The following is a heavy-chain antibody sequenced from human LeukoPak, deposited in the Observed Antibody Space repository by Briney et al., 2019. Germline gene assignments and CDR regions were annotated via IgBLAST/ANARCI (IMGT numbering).Heavy chain of an antibody. CDR3: ARRWLGDPYGMDV. J-gene: IGHJ6*02. CDR2: LGGLSESV. V-gene: IGHV3-23*01. Sequence: GGSLRLSCAASGFIFSNYAMTWVRQAPGKGLEWVSILGGLSESVYYPDSEKGRFTVSRDNSKDTLYLEINSLRGEDTATYYCARRWLGDPYGMDVWGQGTTVTVSS. D-gene: IGHD3-10*01. CDR1: GFIFSNYA.